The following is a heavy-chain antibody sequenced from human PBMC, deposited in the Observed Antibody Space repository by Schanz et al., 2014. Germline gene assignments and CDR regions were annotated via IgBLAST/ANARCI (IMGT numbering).Heavy chain of an antibody. V-gene: IGHV3-23*01. Sequence: EVQLLESGGGLVQPGGSLRLSCAASGFTFSSYAMSWVRQAPGKGLEWVSAITDSGGSTYYADSVKGRFTISRDNSKNTLYLQMNSLRAEDTAVYYCAKLDGYAYGSMGQEYFDYWGQGTLVAVSS. CDR1: GFTFSSYA. D-gene: IGHD5-18*01. CDR2: ITDSGGST. J-gene: IGHJ4*02. CDR3: AKLDGYAYGSMGQEYFDY.